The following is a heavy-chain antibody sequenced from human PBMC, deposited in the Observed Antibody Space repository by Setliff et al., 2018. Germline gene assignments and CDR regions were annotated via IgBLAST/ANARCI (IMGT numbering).Heavy chain of an antibody. Sequence: SETLSLTCTVSGYSISSGYYWGWIRQSPGEGLEWIGSIYRNGNTYYNPSLKSRVTISVDTSKNQLSLKLNSVTAADTAVYYCARQIDYGDFQYFDYWGQGTLVTVSS. CDR1: GYSISSGYY. CDR3: ARQIDYGDFQYFDY. D-gene: IGHD4-17*01. V-gene: IGHV4-38-2*02. CDR2: IYRNGNT. J-gene: IGHJ4*02.